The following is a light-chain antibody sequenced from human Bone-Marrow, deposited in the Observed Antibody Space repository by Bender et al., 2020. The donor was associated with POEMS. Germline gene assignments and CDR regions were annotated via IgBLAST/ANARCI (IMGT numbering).Light chain of an antibody. J-gene: IGLJ1*01. CDR1: GSDVGAYNY. CDR2: DVR. V-gene: IGLV2-14*01. CDR3: SSYTTSSTRV. Sequence: QSALTQPASVSGSPGESITISCTGTGSDVGAYNYVSWYQQYPGKTPKVIIYDVRDRPSGVSNRFSGSKSGYTASLTISGLQAEDEADYYCSSYTTSSTRVFGTGTKVTVL.